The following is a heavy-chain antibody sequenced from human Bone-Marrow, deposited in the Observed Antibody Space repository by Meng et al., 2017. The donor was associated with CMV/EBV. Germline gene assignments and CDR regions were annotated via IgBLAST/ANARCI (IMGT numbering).Heavy chain of an antibody. CDR2: IYTSGST. CDR1: GGSTSSYY. V-gene: IGHV4-4*07. D-gene: IGHD5-18*01. Sequence: QVQLQESGPGLVKPSETLSLPCLVSGGSTSSYYWSWIRQPGGKGLEWIGRIYTSGSTNYNPSLKSRVTMSVDTSKNQFSLKLSSVTAADTAVYYCARTQDTAMVAYYFDYWGQGTLVTVSS. J-gene: IGHJ4*02. CDR3: ARTQDTAMVAYYFDY.